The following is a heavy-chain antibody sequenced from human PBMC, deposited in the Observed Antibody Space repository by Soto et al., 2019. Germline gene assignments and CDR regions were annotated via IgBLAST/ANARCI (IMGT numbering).Heavy chain of an antibody. CDR3: SKRVTDGSGGSCYPVGMDV. D-gene: IGHD2-15*01. J-gene: IGHJ6*02. CDR2: ISGSGGST. CDR1: GLSFSDYS. Sequence: PGGSLSVSCAASGLSFSDYSINWVRQPPGKGLEWVSGISGSGGSTYYADSVKGRFTISRDNSKNTLYLQMNSLRAEDTAVYYCSKRVTDGSGGSCYPVGMDVWGQGTTVTVS. V-gene: IGHV3-23*01.